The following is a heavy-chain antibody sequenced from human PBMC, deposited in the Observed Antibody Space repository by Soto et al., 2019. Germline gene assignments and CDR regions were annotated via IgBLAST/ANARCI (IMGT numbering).Heavy chain of an antibody. CDR2: IWYDGSNK. J-gene: IGHJ6*03. CDR1: GFTFSSYG. D-gene: IGHD3-3*01. CDR3: ARELHDFWNPYCMDV. Sequence: QVQLVESGGGVVQPGRSLRLSCAASGFTFSSYGMHWVRQAPGKGLEWVAVIWYDGSNKYYADSVKGRFTISRDNSKNTLYLQMNSLRAEDTAVYYCARELHDFWNPYCMDVWGKGTTVTVSS. V-gene: IGHV3-33*01.